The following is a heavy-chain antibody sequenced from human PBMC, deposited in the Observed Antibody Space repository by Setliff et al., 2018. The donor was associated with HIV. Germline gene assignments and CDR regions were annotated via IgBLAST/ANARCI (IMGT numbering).Heavy chain of an antibody. D-gene: IGHD2-21*02. J-gene: IGHJ1*01. CDR2: IYHSGTT. V-gene: IGHV4-39*01. CDR1: GGSISSRSYY. Sequence: SETLSLTCSVSGGSISSRSYYWGWIRQAPGKGLEWIGSIYHSGTTYYNLSLRGRVTISVDRSRNQFSLTLNSVTAADTATYYCASRGIVVVTMSMPDEFFVHWGHGTLVTVSS. CDR3: ASRGIVVVTMSMPDEFFVH.